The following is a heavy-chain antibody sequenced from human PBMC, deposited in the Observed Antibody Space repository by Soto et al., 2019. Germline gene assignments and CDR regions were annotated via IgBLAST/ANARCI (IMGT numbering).Heavy chain of an antibody. CDR3: ARRGSGSYYDY. CDR2: ISGSGGST. Sequence: EVQLLESGGGLVQPGGSLRLSCAASGFTFSSYAMRWVRQAPGKGLEWVSAISGSGGSTYYADSVKGRFTISIDNSKNTLYLQMNSLIAEYTAVYYCARRGSGSYYDYWGQGTLVTVSS. CDR1: GFTFSSYA. V-gene: IGHV3-23*01. J-gene: IGHJ4*02. D-gene: IGHD2-15*01.